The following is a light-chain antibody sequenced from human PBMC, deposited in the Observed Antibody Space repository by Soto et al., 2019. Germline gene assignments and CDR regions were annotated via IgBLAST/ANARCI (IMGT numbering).Light chain of an antibody. CDR1: SSNIGAGYD. CDR2: GNS. CDR3: QSYDSSLSGYVV. J-gene: IGLJ2*01. Sequence: LTQPPSVSGAPGQRVTISCTGSSSNIGAGYDVHWYQQLPGTAPKLLIYGNSNRPSGVPDRFSGSKSGTSASLAITGLQAEDEADYYCQSYDSSLSGYVVFGGGTKLTVL. V-gene: IGLV1-40*01.